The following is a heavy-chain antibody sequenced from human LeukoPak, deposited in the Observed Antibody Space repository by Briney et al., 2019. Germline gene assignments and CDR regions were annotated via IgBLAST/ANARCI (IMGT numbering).Heavy chain of an antibody. CDR3: ANNVFYYYGMGV. CDR2: ISGSGGST. D-gene: IGHD3-10*01. J-gene: IGHJ6*02. V-gene: IGHV3-23*01. Sequence: PGGSLRLSCAASGFTFSSYAMSWVRQAPGKGLEWVSAISGSGGSTYYADSVKGRFTISRDNSKNTLYLQMNSLRAEDTAVYYCANNVFYYYGMGVWGQGTTVTVSS. CDR1: GFTFSSYA.